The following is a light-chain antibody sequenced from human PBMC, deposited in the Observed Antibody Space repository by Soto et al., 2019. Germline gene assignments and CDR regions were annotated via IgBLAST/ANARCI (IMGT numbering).Light chain of an antibody. CDR2: LAS. CDR3: QQSYSAPQT. J-gene: IGKJ1*01. CDR1: QTISDY. Sequence: DIQMTQSPSSLSVSVGDRVTITCRASQTISDYLHWYQQSPGKAPNLLIYLASNLQSGVPSRFSGSGSGTDFTLTISSLQPEDFATYYCQQSYSAPQTFGQGTNVEIK. V-gene: IGKV1-39*01.